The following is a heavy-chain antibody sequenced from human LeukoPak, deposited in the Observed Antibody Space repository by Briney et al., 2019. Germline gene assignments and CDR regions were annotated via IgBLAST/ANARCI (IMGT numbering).Heavy chain of an antibody. Sequence: ASVTVSCKASGYTFTSHDINWVRQATGQGLEWMGIINPSGGSTSYAQKFQGRVTMTRDTSTSTVYMELSSLRSEDTAVYYCSRGPTIRGRWFGPWGQGTLVTVSS. CDR2: INPSGGST. CDR3: SRGPTIRGRWFGP. D-gene: IGHD5-24*01. J-gene: IGHJ5*02. V-gene: IGHV1-46*03. CDR1: GYTFTSHD.